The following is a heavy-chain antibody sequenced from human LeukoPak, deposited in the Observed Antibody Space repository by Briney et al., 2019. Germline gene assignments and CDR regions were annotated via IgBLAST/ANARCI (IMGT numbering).Heavy chain of an antibody. CDR2: IYYSGST. Sequence: SETLSLTCTVSGGSISSYYWSWIRQPPGKGLEWIGYIYYSGSTNYNPSLKSRVAISVDTSKNQFSLKLSSVTAADTAVYYCARAVYYYYYYMDVWDKGTTVTVSS. J-gene: IGHJ6*03. CDR1: GGSISSYY. V-gene: IGHV4-59*01. CDR3: ARAVYYYYYYMDV.